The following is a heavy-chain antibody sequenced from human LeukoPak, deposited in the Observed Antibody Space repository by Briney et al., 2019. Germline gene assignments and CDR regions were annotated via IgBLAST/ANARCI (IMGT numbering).Heavy chain of an antibody. CDR3: ARDRGGHSHYFDY. Sequence: GGSLRLSCAASGFTFSSYSMNWVRQAPGKGLEWVSSISSSSSYIYYADSVKGRFTISRDNAKNSLYLQMNSLRAEDTAVYYCARDRGGHSHYFDYWGQGTLVTVSS. D-gene: IGHD3-16*01. V-gene: IGHV3-21*04. CDR2: ISSSSSYI. CDR1: GFTFSSYS. J-gene: IGHJ4*02.